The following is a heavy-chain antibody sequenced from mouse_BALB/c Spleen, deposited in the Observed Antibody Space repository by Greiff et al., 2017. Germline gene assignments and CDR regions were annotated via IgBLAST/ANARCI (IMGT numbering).Heavy chain of an antibody. V-gene: IGHV7-3*02. Sequence: EVQVVESGGGLVQPGGSLRLSCATSGFTFTDYYMSWVRQPPGKALEWLGFIRNKANGYTTEYSASVKGRFTISRDNSQSILYLQMNTLRAEDSATYYCARDYYYGSSYFDYWGQGTTLTVSS. D-gene: IGHD1-1*01. CDR2: IRNKANGYTT. CDR3: ARDYYYGSSYFDY. J-gene: IGHJ2*01. CDR1: GFTFTDYY.